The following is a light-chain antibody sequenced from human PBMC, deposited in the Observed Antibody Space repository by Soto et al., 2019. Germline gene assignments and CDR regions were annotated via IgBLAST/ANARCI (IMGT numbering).Light chain of an antibody. J-gene: IGKJ1*01. V-gene: IGKV3-15*01. CDR1: QSVDRN. CDR2: GAS. CDR3: QQYNNWRWT. Sequence: EIVMTQSPGTLSVSTEEGATLSCRASQSVDRNLAWYQQKPGQAPRLLIYGASTRATGIPARFSGSGSGTEFTLTISSLQSEDFAVYYCQQYNNWRWTFGQGTKVDIK.